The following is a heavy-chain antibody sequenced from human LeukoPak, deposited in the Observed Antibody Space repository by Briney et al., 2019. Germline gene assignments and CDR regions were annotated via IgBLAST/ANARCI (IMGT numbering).Heavy chain of an antibody. D-gene: IGHD2-2*01. Sequence: PSETLSLTCAVYGGSFSGYYWSWIRQPPGKGLEWIGEINHSGSTNYNPSLKSRVTISVDTSKNQFSLKLSSVTAADTAVYYCARQLLGYCSSTSCYLGSGFDYWGQGTLVTVSS. CDR2: INHSGST. CDR3: ARQLLGYCSSTSCYLGSGFDY. J-gene: IGHJ4*02. V-gene: IGHV4-34*01. CDR1: GGSFSGYY.